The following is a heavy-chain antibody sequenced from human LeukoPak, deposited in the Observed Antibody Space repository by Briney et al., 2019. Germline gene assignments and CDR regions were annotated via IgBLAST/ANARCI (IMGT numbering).Heavy chain of an antibody. D-gene: IGHD3-22*01. CDR2: IGGSGGST. Sequence: GGPLRLSCAASGFTFSSYAMNWVRQAPGKGLEWVSTIGGSGGSTYYADSVKGRFTISRDNSKNTLYLQMNSLRAEDTAVYYCAKRPKYYYDSSGATWGQGTLVTVSS. J-gene: IGHJ5*02. CDR1: GFTFSSYA. CDR3: AKRPKYYYDSSGAT. V-gene: IGHV3-23*01.